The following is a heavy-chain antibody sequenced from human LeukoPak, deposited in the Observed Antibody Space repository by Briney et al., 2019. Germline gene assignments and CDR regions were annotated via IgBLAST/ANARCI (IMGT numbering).Heavy chain of an antibody. V-gene: IGHV3-21*01. CDR1: GCIYSNYS. D-gene: IGHD5-12*01. CDR3: ARVYSGYGNY. Sequence: GGSLRLSCAASGCIYSNYSMNWLRQAPGKGLEWVSSISSSSSYIYYADSVKGRFTISRDNAKNSLYLQMNSLRAEDTAVKYSARVYSGYGNYWGQGTLVTVSS. J-gene: IGHJ4*02. CDR2: ISSSSSYI.